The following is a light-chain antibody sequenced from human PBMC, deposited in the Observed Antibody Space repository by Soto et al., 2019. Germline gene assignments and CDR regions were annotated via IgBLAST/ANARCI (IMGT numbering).Light chain of an antibody. Sequence: EIMMTQSPATLSVSPGERATLSCRASQSIGRNLAWCQQKPGQAPRLLIYAASTRATGVPARFSGSGSGTEFTLTISSLQSEDFAVYYCQQYNNWPITFGQGTRLEIK. CDR3: QQYNNWPIT. CDR2: AAS. V-gene: IGKV3-15*01. CDR1: QSIGRN. J-gene: IGKJ5*01.